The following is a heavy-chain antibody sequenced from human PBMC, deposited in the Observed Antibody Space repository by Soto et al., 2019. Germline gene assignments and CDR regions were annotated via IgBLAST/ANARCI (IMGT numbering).Heavy chain of an antibody. Sequence: GGSLKISFKGPGYSFTNYWISWVRQMPGKGLEWMWRIHSSDSYTNYSPSFHGHAHISADKSISTAYLEWSSLTESARGLCYGASTLTSGNYWRCYWYYQGMDVWGQGTPVTVSS. CDR2: IHSSDSYT. V-gene: IGHV5-10-1*01. CDR1: GYSFTNYW. J-gene: IGHJ6*02. D-gene: IGHD3-10*01. CDR3: ASTLTSGNYWRCYWYYQGMDV.